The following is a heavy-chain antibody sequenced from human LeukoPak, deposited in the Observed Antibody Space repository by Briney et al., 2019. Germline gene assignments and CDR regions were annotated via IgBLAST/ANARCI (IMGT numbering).Heavy chain of an antibody. V-gene: IGHV4-34*01. CDR2: INHSGST. Sequence: PSETLSLTCAVYGGSFSGYYWSWIRQPPGKGLEWIGEINHSGSTNYNPSLKSRVTISVDTSKNQFSLKLSSVTAADTAVYYCARVKGGSYWGYYFDYWGQGTLVTVSS. CDR1: GGSFSGYY. CDR3: ARVKGGSYWGYYFDY. D-gene: IGHD1-26*01. J-gene: IGHJ4*02.